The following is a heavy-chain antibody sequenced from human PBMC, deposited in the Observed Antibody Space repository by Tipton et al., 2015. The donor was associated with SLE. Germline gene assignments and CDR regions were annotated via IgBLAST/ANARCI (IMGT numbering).Heavy chain of an antibody. V-gene: IGHV4-39*07. CDR1: GGSISSSSYY. CDR2: IYFSGTT. CDR3: ARGNWRWLGNH. Sequence: TLSLTCTVSGGSISSSSYYWGWIRQPPGKGLEWIGSIYFSGTTYYNPSLKSRVTISVDTSKNQFSLKLSSVTAADTAVYYCARGNWRWLGNHRGQGNLVTVSS. D-gene: IGHD1-14*01. J-gene: IGHJ4*02.